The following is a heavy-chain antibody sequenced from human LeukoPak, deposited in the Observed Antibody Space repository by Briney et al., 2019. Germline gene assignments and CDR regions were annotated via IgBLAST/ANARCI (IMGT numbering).Heavy chain of an antibody. J-gene: IGHJ4*02. Sequence: GGSLRLSCATSGFSLDTFWMNWVRQVPGKGLERVATINQGGTEKYYVDSVKGRFTISRDNAKNSLDLQMYGLTAEDTAVYYCARDGPPAGLFFDNWGQGTLVTVSS. CDR3: ARDGPPAGLFFDN. V-gene: IGHV3-7*01. CDR1: GFSLDTFW. CDR2: INQGGTEK. D-gene: IGHD2-2*01.